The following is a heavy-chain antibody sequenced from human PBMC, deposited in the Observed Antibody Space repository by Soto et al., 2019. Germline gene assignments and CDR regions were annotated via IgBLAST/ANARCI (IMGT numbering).Heavy chain of an antibody. V-gene: IGHV3-23*01. D-gene: IGHD1-1*01. CDR1: GFTFSSYA. CDR3: AKDPSPLPWVQRANWFDS. Sequence: EVQLLESGGGLVQPGGSLRLSCAASGFTFSSYAMSWVRQAPGKGLEWVSAVSGSGGSTYYGDSVKGRFTMSRDNSKNTLYLQMNSLRAEDTAIYYCAKDPSPLPWVQRANWFDSWGQGTLVIVSS. J-gene: IGHJ5*01. CDR2: VSGSGGST.